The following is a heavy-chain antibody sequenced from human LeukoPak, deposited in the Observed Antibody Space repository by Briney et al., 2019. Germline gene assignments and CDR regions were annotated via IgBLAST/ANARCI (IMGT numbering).Heavy chain of an antibody. J-gene: IGHJ4*02. V-gene: IGHV5-51*01. CDR1: GYTFTNYW. Sequence: GESLKISCKASGYTFTNYWIGWVRQMPGKGLEWMGIMYPGDSDTRYSPSFQGQVTISADESISTAYLQWSSLQASDTAMYYCARPINSGYFSDWGQGTLVTVSS. D-gene: IGHD3-22*01. CDR3: ARPINSGYFSD. CDR2: MYPGDSDT.